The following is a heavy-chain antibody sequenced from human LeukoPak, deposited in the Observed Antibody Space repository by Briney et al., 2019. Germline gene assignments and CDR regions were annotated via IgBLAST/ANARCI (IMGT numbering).Heavy chain of an antibody. V-gene: IGHV1-8*01. CDR3: ARGMGQYQLLYGPYYYYGMDV. CDR1: GYTFTIYD. CDR2: MNPNSGNT. Sequence: ASVKVSCKASGYTFTIYDINWVRQATGQGLEWMGWMNPNSGNTGYAQKFQGRVTMTRNTSISTAYMELSSLRSEDTAVYNCARGMGQYQLLYGPYYYYGMDVWGQGTTVTVSS. D-gene: IGHD2-2*02. J-gene: IGHJ6*02.